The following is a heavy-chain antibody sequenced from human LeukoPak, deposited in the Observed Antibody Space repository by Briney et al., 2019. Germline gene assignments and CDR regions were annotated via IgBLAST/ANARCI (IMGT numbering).Heavy chain of an antibody. CDR2: ISGSGGST. CDR1: GFTFSSYA. V-gene: IGHV3-23*01. Sequence: PGGSLRLSCAASGFTFSSYAMSWVRQAPGKGREWVSAISGSGGSTYYADSVKGRFAISRDNSKNTLYLQMNSLRAEDTAVYYCAKDQEVTGIAVAGDAYYFDYWGQGTLVTVSS. J-gene: IGHJ4*02. D-gene: IGHD6-19*01. CDR3: AKDQEVTGIAVAGDAYYFDY.